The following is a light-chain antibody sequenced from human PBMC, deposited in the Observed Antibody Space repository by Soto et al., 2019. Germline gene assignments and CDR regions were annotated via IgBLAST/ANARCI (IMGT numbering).Light chain of an antibody. V-gene: IGLV2-14*01. Sequence: QSALTQPASVSGSPGPSITISCSGTSSDVGAHDFVSWYQHHPDKAPKVIIFEVTKRPSGVSDRFSGSKTGNTASLTISGLQAEDEADYYCNSYTLSKTVIFGGGTKLTVL. CDR1: SSDVGAHDF. CDR3: NSYTLSKTVI. CDR2: EVT. J-gene: IGLJ2*01.